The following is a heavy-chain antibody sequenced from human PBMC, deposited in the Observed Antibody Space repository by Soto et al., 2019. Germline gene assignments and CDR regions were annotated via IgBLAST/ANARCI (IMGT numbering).Heavy chain of an antibody. CDR2: IGGTSGST. D-gene: IGHD7-27*01. V-gene: IGHV3-23*01. Sequence: EVQLLESGGGLVQPGGSLRLSCAASGFTFSAFVMGWVRRAPGKGLEWVSAIGGTSGSTYYADSVKGRFIISRDNSKNTVSLQMNSLRAGDTAVYYCAKRRGDGYFALWGRGTLVTVSS. CDR3: AKRRGDGYFAL. J-gene: IGHJ2*01. CDR1: GFTFSAFV.